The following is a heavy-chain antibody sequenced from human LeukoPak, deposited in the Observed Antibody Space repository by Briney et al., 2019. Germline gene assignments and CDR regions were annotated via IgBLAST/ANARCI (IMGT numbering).Heavy chain of an antibody. V-gene: IGHV4-34*01. J-gene: IGHJ4*02. Sequence: SETLSLTCAAYGGSFSGYYWSWIRQPPGKGLEWIGEINHSGSTNYNPSLKSRVTISVDTSKNQFSLKLSSVTAADTAVYYCASGGVLTYYYGSGSVDYWGQGTLVTVSS. CDR1: GGSFSGYY. CDR2: INHSGST. D-gene: IGHD3-10*01. CDR3: ASGGVLTYYYGSGSVDY.